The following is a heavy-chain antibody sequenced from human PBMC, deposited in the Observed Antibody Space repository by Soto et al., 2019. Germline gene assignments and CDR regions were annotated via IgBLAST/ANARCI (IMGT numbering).Heavy chain of an antibody. D-gene: IGHD5-12*01. CDR2: IYHSGST. J-gene: IGHJ4*02. V-gene: IGHV4-30-2*01. CDR1: GGSISSGGYS. CDR3: AAGGGLPRYY. Sequence: QLQLQESGSGLVKPSQTLSLTCAVSGGSISSGGYSWSWIRQPPGKGLEWIGYIYHSGSTYYNPSLKGRVNISVDRSKNPFSLELSSVTAAGTAVYFCAAGGGLPRYYWGQGTLVTVSS.